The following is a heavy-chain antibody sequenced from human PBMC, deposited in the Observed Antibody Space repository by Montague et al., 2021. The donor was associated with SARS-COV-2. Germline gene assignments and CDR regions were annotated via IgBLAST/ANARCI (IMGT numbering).Heavy chain of an antibody. Sequence: SLRLSCAASGFTFCSYAMHWVRQAPGKGLEWVAVISYDGSNKYYADSVKGRFTISRDNPKNTLYLQMNSLRAEDTAVYYCARPRSGSYYKTPIDYWGQGTLVTVSS. J-gene: IGHJ4*02. CDR3: ARPRSGSYYKTPIDY. D-gene: IGHD3-10*01. CDR2: ISYDGSNK. CDR1: GFTFCSYA. V-gene: IGHV3-30-3*01.